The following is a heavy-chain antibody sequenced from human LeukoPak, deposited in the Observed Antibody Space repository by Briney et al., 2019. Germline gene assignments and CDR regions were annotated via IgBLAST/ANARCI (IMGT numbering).Heavy chain of an antibody. J-gene: IGHJ4*02. Sequence: PSETLSLTCTVSGGSISSSSYYWGWIRQPPGKGLEWIGSIYYSGSTYYNPSLKSRVTISVDTSKNQFSLKLSSVTAADTAVYYCAREMYDIPAGYYFDYWGQGTLVTVSS. V-gene: IGHV4-39*07. CDR2: IYYSGST. CDR3: AREMYDIPAGYYFDY. D-gene: IGHD2-8*01. CDR1: GGSISSSSYY.